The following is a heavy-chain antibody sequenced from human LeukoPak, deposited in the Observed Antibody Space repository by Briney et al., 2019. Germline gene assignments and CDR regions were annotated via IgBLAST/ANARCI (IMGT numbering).Heavy chain of an antibody. CDR1: GDSMRSFY. J-gene: IGHJ5*01. CDR3: ARGRNDNGGMFFDS. Sequence: PSETLSLTCTVSGDSMRSFYWGWIRQAPEKGLEWIGFISHSGYTSYSPSLKSRVAISVDTSKRHFSLRLSSMTAADTAIYYCARGRNDNGGMFFDSWAQGNLVTVSS. D-gene: IGHD4-23*01. CDR2: ISHSGYT. V-gene: IGHV4-59*01.